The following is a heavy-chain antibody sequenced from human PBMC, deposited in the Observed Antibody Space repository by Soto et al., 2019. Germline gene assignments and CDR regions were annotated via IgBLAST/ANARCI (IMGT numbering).Heavy chain of an antibody. V-gene: IGHV1-3*01. Sequence: QVQLVQSGAEVKKPGASVKVSCKASGYTFTSYAMHLVRQAPGQRLEWMGWINAGNGNTKYSQKFQGRVTITRDTSASTAYMELSSLRSEDTAVYYCARDPGYSYGYNWGKGTLVTVSS. CDR1: GYTFTSYA. J-gene: IGHJ4*02. D-gene: IGHD5-18*01. CDR2: INAGNGNT. CDR3: ARDPGYSYGYN.